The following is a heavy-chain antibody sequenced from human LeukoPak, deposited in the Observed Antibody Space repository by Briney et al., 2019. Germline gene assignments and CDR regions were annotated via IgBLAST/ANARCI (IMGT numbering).Heavy chain of an antibody. V-gene: IGHV1-2*02. CDR2: INPNSGDP. CDR3: ARGNPTKT. J-gene: IGHJ4*02. Sequence: EASVKVSCKTFGYTFIDYFIHWVRQAPRQELEWMGWINPNSGDPHYAQKFQGRVSMTRDTSISTAYMELGRLTSDDTAVYYCARGNPTKTWGQGTLVTVSS. CDR1: GYTFIDYF.